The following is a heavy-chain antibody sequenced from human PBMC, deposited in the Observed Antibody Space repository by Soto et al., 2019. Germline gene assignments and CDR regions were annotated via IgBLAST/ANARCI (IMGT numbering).Heavy chain of an antibody. V-gene: IGHV3-48*03. Sequence: EVQLVESGGGLVQPGGSLRLSCAASGFTFSSYEMNWVRQAPGKGLEWVSYISSSGSTIYYADSVKGRFTISRDNAKNSLYLQMNSLRAEDTAVYYCARDARYCSGGSCSHWFDPWGQGTLVTVSS. CDR3: ARDARYCSGGSCSHWFDP. J-gene: IGHJ5*02. CDR2: ISSSGSTI. CDR1: GFTFSSYE. D-gene: IGHD2-15*01.